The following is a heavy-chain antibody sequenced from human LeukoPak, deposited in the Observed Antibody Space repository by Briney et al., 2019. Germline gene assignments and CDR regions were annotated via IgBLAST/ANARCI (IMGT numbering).Heavy chain of an antibody. J-gene: IGHJ6*02. D-gene: IGHD2-15*01. Sequence: GRSLRLSCAASGFTFSSYAMHWVRQAPGKGLEWVSAISGSGGSTYYADSVKGRFTISRDNSKNTLYLQMNSLRAEDTAVYYCAKSHCSGGSCYSEGYYYGMDVWGQGTTVTVSS. V-gene: IGHV3-23*01. CDR1: GFTFSSYA. CDR3: AKSHCSGGSCYSEGYYYGMDV. CDR2: ISGSGGST.